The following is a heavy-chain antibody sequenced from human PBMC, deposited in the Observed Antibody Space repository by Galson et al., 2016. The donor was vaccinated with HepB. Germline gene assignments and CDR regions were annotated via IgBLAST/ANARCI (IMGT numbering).Heavy chain of an antibody. J-gene: IGHJ6*04. CDR2: IYHFGST. CDR1: GGSISSGDW. D-gene: IGHD3-3*01. CDR3: ARYKADFWSLAYYYYALDV. Sequence: SETLSLTCAVSGGSISSGDWWSWVRQPPGKGLEWIGEIYHFGSTNYNPSLKGRVTISIDQSKNQFSLKLSSMTAADTAVYYCARYKADFWSLAYYYYALDVWGKGTTVTVSS. V-gene: IGHV4-4*02.